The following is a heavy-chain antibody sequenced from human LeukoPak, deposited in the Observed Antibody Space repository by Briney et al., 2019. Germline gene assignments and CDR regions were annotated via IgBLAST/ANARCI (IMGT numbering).Heavy chain of an antibody. CDR2: VNPGGDST. CDR3: ARVRDGYNDAYDI. Sequence: PEASVKVSCKASGYTFNSYNIHWLRQAPGQGLEWMGIVNPGGDSTNYAQDFQGRLTLTGDTSTSTVYMELSSLRSEDTAVYYCARVRDGYNDAYDIWGQGTMVTVTS. V-gene: IGHV1-46*02. D-gene: IGHD5-24*01. J-gene: IGHJ3*02. CDR1: GYTFNSYN.